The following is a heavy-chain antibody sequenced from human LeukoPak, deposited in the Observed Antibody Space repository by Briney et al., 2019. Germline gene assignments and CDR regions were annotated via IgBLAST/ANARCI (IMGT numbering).Heavy chain of an antibody. CDR2: IYYSGST. CDR3: ARVPGYSYGYYYYYYMDV. V-gene: IGHV4-59*12. Sequence: SETLSLTCTVSGGSISSYYWSWIRQPPGKGLEWIGYIYYSGSTYYNPSLKSRVTISVDTSKNQFSLKLSSVTAADTAVYYCARVPGYSYGYYYYYYMDVWGKGTTVTVSS. J-gene: IGHJ6*03. D-gene: IGHD5-18*01. CDR1: GGSISSYY.